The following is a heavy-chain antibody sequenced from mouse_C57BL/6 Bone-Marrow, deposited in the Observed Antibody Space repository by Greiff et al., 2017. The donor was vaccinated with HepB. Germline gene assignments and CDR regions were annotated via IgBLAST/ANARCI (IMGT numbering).Heavy chain of an antibody. J-gene: IGHJ3*01. D-gene: IGHD3-2*02. CDR3: ARSETAQASAWFAY. Sequence: QVQLQQSGAELVRPGTSVKLSCKASGYTFTSYWMHWVKQRPGQGLEWIGVIDPSDSYTNYNQKFKGKATLTVDPSSSTAYMQLSSLTSEDSSVYYCARSETAQASAWFAYWGQGTLVTVSA. V-gene: IGHV1-59*01. CDR2: IDPSDSYT. CDR1: GYTFTSYW.